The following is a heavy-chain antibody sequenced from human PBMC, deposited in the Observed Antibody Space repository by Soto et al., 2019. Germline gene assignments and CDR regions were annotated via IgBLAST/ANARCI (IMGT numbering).Heavy chain of an antibody. V-gene: IGHV3-11*06. D-gene: IGHD1-26*01. J-gene: IGHJ6*02. CDR3: ARDHRSSGGMDV. CDR1: GFTFRDYD. Sequence: GGSLRLSCAASGFTFRDYDISWIRQAPWKGLEWVSYISSSSSYTNYADSVKGRFTISRDNAKNSLYLQMNSLRAEDTAVYHCARDHRSSGGMDVWGQGTTVTVSS. CDR2: ISSSSSYT.